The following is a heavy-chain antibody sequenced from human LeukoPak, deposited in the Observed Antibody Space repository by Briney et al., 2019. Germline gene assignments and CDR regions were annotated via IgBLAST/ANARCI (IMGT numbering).Heavy chain of an antibody. Sequence: GGSLRLSCAASGFTFVSYNMNWVRQAPGKGLEWVSAISGSGGSTYYADSVKGRFTISRDNSKNTLYLQMNSLRAEDTAVYYCAKVTYYDFWSGYFPTRWFDPWGQGTLVTVSS. CDR3: AKVTYYDFWSGYFPTRWFDP. CDR2: ISGSGGST. J-gene: IGHJ5*02. D-gene: IGHD3-3*01. CDR1: GFTFVSYN. V-gene: IGHV3-23*01.